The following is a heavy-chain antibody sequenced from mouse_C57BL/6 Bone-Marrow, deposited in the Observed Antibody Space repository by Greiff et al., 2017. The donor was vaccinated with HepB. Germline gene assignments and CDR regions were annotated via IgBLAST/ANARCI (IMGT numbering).Heavy chain of an antibody. D-gene: IGHD3-3*01. CDR1: GYSITSGYY. Sequence: DVKLQESGPGLVKPSQSLSLTCSVTGYSITSGYYWNWIRQFPGNTLEWMGYISYDGSNNYNPSLKNRISITRDTSTNQFFLKLNSVTTEDTATYYCAREGGDRYYAMDYWGQGTSVTVSS. V-gene: IGHV3-6*01. CDR3: AREGGDRYYAMDY. J-gene: IGHJ4*01. CDR2: ISYDGSN.